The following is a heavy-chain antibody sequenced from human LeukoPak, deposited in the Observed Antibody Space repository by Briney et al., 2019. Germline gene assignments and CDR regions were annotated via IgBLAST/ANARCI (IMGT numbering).Heavy chain of an antibody. D-gene: IGHD3-10*01. CDR3: ATGQRGQEGDNWFDP. Sequence: ASVKVSCKVSGYILTELSMHWVRQAPGKGLEWMGCFGPEDGETIYAQKFQGRVTMTEDTSTDTAYMELSSLRSEDTAVYYCATGQRGQEGDNWFDPWGQGTLVTVSS. CDR2: FGPEDGET. V-gene: IGHV1-24*01. J-gene: IGHJ5*02. CDR1: GYILTELS.